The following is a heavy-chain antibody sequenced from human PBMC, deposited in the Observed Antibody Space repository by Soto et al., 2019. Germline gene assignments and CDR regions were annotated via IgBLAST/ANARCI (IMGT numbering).Heavy chain of an antibody. Sequence: SETLSLTCTVSGGSISSYYWSWIRQPPGKGLEWIGYIYYSGSTNYNPSLKSRVTISVDTSKNQFSPKLSSVTAADTAVYYCARGPYSSSLVFDPWGQGTLVTVSS. CDR2: IYYSGST. V-gene: IGHV4-59*01. CDR3: ARGPYSSSLVFDP. D-gene: IGHD6-6*01. CDR1: GGSISSYY. J-gene: IGHJ5*02.